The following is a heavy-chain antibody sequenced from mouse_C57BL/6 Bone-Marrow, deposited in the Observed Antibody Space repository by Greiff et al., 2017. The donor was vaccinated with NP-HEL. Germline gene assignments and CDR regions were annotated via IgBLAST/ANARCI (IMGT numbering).Heavy chain of an antibody. Sequence: QVQLQQPGAELVMPGASVKLSCKASGYTFTSYWMHWVKQRPGQGLEWIGEIDPSDSYTNYNQKFKGKSTLTVDKSSSTAYMQLSSLTSEDSAVYDCARERDYYGMGAMDYWGQGTSVTVSS. CDR1: GYTFTSYW. D-gene: IGHD1-1*01. J-gene: IGHJ4*01. V-gene: IGHV1-69*01. CDR3: ARERDYYGMGAMDY. CDR2: IDPSDSYT.